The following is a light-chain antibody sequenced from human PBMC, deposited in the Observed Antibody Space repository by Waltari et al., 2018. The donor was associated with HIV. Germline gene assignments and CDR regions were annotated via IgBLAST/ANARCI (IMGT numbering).Light chain of an antibody. CDR1: SDIHVATYR. CDR3: MIWHSSAAWV. J-gene: IGLJ3*02. Sequence: QAVLTQPASLSASPGASASLTCTLRSDIHVATYRIYWFQQKPWSPPQFLLRYKSDSDKHQGSGVPSRFSGSKDGSANAAILLIAGLQSEDEGDYYCMIWHSSAAWVFGGGTKLTV. V-gene: IGLV5-45*01. CDR2: YKSDSDK.